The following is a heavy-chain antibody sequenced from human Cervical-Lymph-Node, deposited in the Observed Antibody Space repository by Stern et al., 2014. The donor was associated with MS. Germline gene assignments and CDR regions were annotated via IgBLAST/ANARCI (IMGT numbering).Heavy chain of an antibody. Sequence: ESGPTLVKPTQTLTLTCTFSGFSISTGGVGVGWIRQPPGKALEWLALIYWDDDKRYSPSLKSRLTITKDTSKNQVVLTMTNMDPVDTATYYCARIDYAGGLKWFDPWGQGTLVTVSS. CDR2: IYWDDDK. V-gene: IGHV2-5*02. CDR3: ARIDYAGGLKWFDP. CDR1: GFSISTGGVG. J-gene: IGHJ5*02. D-gene: IGHD3-16*01.